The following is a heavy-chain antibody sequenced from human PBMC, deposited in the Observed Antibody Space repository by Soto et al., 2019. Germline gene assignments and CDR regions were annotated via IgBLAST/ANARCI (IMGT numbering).Heavy chain of an antibody. D-gene: IGHD2-2*01. V-gene: IGHV1-2*04. J-gene: IGHJ4*02. CDR3: AGGACSSTSCPFDY. CDR1: GYTFTGYY. CDR2: INPNSGGT. Sequence: ASVKVSCKASGYTFTGYYMHWVRQAPGQGLEWKGWINPNSGGTNYAQKFQGWVTMTRDTSISTAYMELSRLRSDDTAVYYCAGGACSSTSCPFDYWGQGTLVTVSS.